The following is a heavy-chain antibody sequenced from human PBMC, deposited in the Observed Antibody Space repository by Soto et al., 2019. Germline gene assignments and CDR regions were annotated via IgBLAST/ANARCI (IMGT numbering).Heavy chain of an antibody. V-gene: IGHV3-30*18. CDR3: AKLLKFYYYDCSGYLPHNLFAS. CDR2: ISYDGSNK. D-gene: IGHD3-22*01. J-gene: IGHJ5*01. Sequence: SLRLSCAASGFTFSSYGMHWVRQAPGKGLEWVAVISYDGSNKYYADSVKGRFTISRDNSKNTLYLQMNSLRAEDTAVYYCAKLLKFYYYDCSGYLPHNLFASWGQGYLVPVYS. CDR1: GFTFSSYG.